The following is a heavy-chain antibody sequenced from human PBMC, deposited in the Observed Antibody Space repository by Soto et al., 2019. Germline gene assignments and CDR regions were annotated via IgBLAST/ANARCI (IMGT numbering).Heavy chain of an antibody. D-gene: IGHD6-13*01. Sequence: ETLSLTCTVSGGSTSSYYWSWIRQSAGKGLEWIGRFYTSGGTNYNPSLEGRVTMSVDTSKNQFSLKLSSVTAADTAVYYCARGTYSSNYYFAYGLDVWGQGTTVTVS. CDR1: GGSTSSYY. V-gene: IGHV4-4*07. CDR2: FYTSGGT. J-gene: IGHJ6*02. CDR3: ARGTYSSNYYFAYGLDV.